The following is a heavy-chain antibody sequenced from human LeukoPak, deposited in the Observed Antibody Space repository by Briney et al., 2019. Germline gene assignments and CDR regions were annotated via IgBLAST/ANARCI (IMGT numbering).Heavy chain of an antibody. V-gene: IGHV4-34*01. CDR1: GGSFSGYY. CDR3: ARRRMVTMVRGVPYNWFDP. J-gene: IGHJ5*02. Sequence: PSETLSLTCAVYGGSFSGYYWSWIRQPPGKGLEWIGEINHSRSTNYNPSLKSRVTISVDTSKNQFSLKLSSVTAADTAVYYCARRRMVTMVRGVPYNWFDPWGQGTLVTVSS. D-gene: IGHD3-10*01. CDR2: INHSRST.